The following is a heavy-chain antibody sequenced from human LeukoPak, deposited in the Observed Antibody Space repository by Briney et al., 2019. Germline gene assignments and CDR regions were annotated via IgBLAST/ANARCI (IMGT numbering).Heavy chain of an antibody. CDR2: ISSSSSTI. CDR3: AKDGEQWLASGPFWL. D-gene: IGHD6-19*01. V-gene: IGHV3-48*01. Sequence: GGSLRLSCAASGFTFSSYSMNWVRQAPGKGLEWVSYISSSSSTIYYAGSVKGRFTISRDNSKSTLYLQMNSLRVEDTAVYYCAKDGEQWLASGPFWLWGQGTLVTVSS. CDR1: GFTFSSYS. J-gene: IGHJ4*02.